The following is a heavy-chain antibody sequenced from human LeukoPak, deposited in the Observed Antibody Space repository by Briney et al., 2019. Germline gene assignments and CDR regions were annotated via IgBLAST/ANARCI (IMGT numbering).Heavy chain of an antibody. Sequence: ASVKVSCKASGGTFSNYGISWVRQAPGQGLEWMGVINPSGGSTSYAQKFQGRVTMTRDTSTRTVYMEVNSLRSEDTAVYYCARQGTYSSAIGMGYWGQGTLVTVSS. D-gene: IGHD6-19*01. CDR2: INPSGGST. CDR3: ARQGTYSSAIGMGY. CDR1: GGTFSNYG. V-gene: IGHV1-46*01. J-gene: IGHJ4*02.